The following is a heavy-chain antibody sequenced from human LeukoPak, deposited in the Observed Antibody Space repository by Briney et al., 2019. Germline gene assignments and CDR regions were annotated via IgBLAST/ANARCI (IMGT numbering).Heavy chain of an antibody. CDR1: GFTFSSYA. D-gene: IGHD6-19*01. Sequence: GGSLRLSCAASGFTFSSYAMSWVREAPGEGVEWGSDISGSGGRTYYADSVKGRFTLSRDNSKNTLYLQMNSLRAEDTAVYYSAKDEQLRFDAFDIWGQGTMVTVSS. J-gene: IGHJ3*02. CDR2: ISGSGGRT. CDR3: AKDEQLRFDAFDI. V-gene: IGHV3-23*01.